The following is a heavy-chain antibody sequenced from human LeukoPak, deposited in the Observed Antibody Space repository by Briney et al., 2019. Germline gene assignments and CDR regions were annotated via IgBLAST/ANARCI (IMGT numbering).Heavy chain of an antibody. D-gene: IGHD5-12*01. J-gene: IGHJ4*02. CDR1: GYTFRTYG. Sequence: GGSLRLSCAGSGYTFRTYGMHWVRQAPGKGLEWVAVIWHDGSRKDYADSVKGRFTISRDNSKNTLYLQMNSLRAEDTAVYYCAKDSRGYSGYNFDYWGQGTLVTVSS. CDR2: IWHDGSRK. CDR3: AKDSRGYSGYNFDY. V-gene: IGHV3-33*06.